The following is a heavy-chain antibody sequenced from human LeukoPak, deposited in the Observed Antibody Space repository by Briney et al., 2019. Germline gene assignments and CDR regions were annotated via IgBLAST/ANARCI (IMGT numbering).Heavy chain of an antibody. Sequence: GGSLRLSCAASGFTFSSYGMSWVRQAPGKGLEWVAFIRYDGSNKYYADSAKGRFTISRDNSKNTLYLQMNSLRAEDTAVYYCAKVRSYGSLYPLDYWGQGTLVTVSS. CDR1: GFTFSSYG. J-gene: IGHJ4*02. CDR3: AKVRSYGSLYPLDY. CDR2: IRYDGSNK. V-gene: IGHV3-30*02. D-gene: IGHD1-26*01.